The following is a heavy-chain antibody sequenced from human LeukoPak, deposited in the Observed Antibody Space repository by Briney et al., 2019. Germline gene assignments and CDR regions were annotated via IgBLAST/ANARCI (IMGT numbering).Heavy chain of an antibody. J-gene: IGHJ6*02. Sequence: ASVKVSCKASGYTFTSYDINWVRQATGQGLEWMGWMNPNSGNTGYAQKFQGRVTMTRNTSISTAYMELSSLRSEDTAVYYCARGLYYDFWSGYVYYYYGMDVWGQGTRVTVSS. CDR2: MNPNSGNT. CDR3: ARGLYYDFWSGYVYYYYGMDV. V-gene: IGHV1-8*01. D-gene: IGHD3-3*01. CDR1: GYTFTSYD.